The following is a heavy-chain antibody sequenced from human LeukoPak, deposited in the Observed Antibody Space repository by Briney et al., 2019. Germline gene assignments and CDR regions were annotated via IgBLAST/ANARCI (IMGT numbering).Heavy chain of an antibody. CDR2: ISEDGTIT. J-gene: IGHJ4*02. Sequence: GGSLRLSCAASGFTFDDYAMHWVRQAPGKGLEWVSLISEDGTITYYADSMKGRFTVSRDNSKNSLYLQMNSLRTEDTALYYCAKDKLRSTNYYDSSGYILDYRGQGTLVTVSS. V-gene: IGHV3-43*02. CDR3: AKDKLRSTNYYDSSGYILDY. D-gene: IGHD3-22*01. CDR1: GFTFDDYA.